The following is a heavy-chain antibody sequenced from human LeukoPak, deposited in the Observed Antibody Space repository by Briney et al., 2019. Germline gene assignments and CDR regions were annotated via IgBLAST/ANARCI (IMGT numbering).Heavy chain of an antibody. Sequence: GESLRLSCAASGFTFSSYTMSWVRQAPGKGLEWVSLISNSGSYIYYAESMKGRVTISRDNAKNSLFLQMNSLRDEDTALYYCARVGASSSCYGSYYYYYMDVWGMGTTVTVFS. CDR2: ISNSGSYI. CDR3: ARVGASSSCYGSYYYYYMDV. V-gene: IGHV3-21*01. J-gene: IGHJ6*03. D-gene: IGHD6-13*01. CDR1: GFTFSSYT.